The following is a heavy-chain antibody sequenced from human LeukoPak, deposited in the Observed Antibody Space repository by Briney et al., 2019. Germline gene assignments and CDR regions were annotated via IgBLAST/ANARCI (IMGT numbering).Heavy chain of an antibody. CDR1: GVSISSGRYY. CDR2: VYTSGST. D-gene: IGHD3/OR15-3a*01. J-gene: IGHJ5*02. V-gene: IGHV4-61*02. CDR3: ARDNSDFWSSPNWFDP. Sequence: PSETLSLTCTVSGVSISSGRYYWSWIRQPAGKGLEWIGRVYTSGSTNYNPSLQSRVTISVDTSKNQFSLKLSSVTAADTAVYYCARDNSDFWSSPNWFDPWGQGTLVTVSS.